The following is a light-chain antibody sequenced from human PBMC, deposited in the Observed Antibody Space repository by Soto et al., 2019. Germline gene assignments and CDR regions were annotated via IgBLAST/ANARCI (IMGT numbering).Light chain of an antibody. J-gene: IGLJ3*02. CDR2: DNY. CDR1: SSNIGKNY. Sequence: QSVLTQPPSVSAAPGQKVTISCSGSSSNIGKNYVSWYQQFPGTAPKLLIYDNYKRPSGIPDRFSGSKSGSSATLGITGLQTGDEADYYCGTWDSSLNVVFGGGTKLTVL. CDR3: GTWDSSLNVV. V-gene: IGLV1-51*01.